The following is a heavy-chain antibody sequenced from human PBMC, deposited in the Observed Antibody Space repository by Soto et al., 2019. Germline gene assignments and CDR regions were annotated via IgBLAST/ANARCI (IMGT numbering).Heavy chain of an antibody. J-gene: IGHJ5*02. CDR3: ARGPSYDSIGYYAYNSFDP. D-gene: IGHD3-22*01. CDR2: INAGNGNT. Sequence: ASVKVSCKASGYTFTSYAMHWVRQAPGQRLEWMGWINAGNGNTKYSQKFQGRVTITRDTSASTAYMELSSLRSEDTAVYYCARGPSYDSIGYYAYNSFDPWGQGILVTVSS. V-gene: IGHV1-3*01. CDR1: GYTFTSYA.